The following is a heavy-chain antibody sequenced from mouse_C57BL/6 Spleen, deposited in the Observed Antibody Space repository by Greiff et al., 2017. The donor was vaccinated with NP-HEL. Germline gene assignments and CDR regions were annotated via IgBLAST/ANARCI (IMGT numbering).Heavy chain of an antibody. V-gene: IGHV5-17*01. Sequence: EVQGVESGGGLVKPGGSLKLSCAASGFTFSDYGMHWVRQAPEKGLEWVAYISSGSSTIYYADTVKGRFTISRDNAKNTLCLQMTSLRSEDTAMYYCARYDYDYAMDYWGQGTSVTVSS. D-gene: IGHD1-1*01. J-gene: IGHJ4*01. CDR3: ARYDYDYAMDY. CDR1: GFTFSDYG. CDR2: ISSGSSTI.